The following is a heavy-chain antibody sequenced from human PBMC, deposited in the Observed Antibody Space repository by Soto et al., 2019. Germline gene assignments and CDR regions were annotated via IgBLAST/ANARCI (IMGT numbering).Heavy chain of an antibody. CDR1: GDSVSSNSAA. V-gene: IGHV6-1*01. Sequence: SQTLSLTCAISGDSVSSNSAAWNWIRQSPSRGLEWLGRTYYRSKWYNDYAISVKSRITINPDTSKNQFSLQLSSVIPEDTAVYYCARFLVPASRNTDFDYWGQGTLVTVSS. J-gene: IGHJ4*02. CDR3: ARFLVPASRNTDFDY. CDR2: TYYRSKWYN. D-gene: IGHD2-21*02.